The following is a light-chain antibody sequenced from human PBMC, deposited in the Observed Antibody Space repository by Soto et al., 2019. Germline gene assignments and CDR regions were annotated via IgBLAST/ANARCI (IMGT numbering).Light chain of an antibody. J-gene: IGKJ1*01. CDR2: GAS. Sequence: EIVLTQSPGTLSLSPGERATLSCRASQSVSSSYLAWYQQKPGQAPRLLSYGASFRATGIPDRFSGSGSGTDFTLTISALEPEDFAVYYCQQYGSSRTFGQGTKVEFK. CDR3: QQYGSSRT. V-gene: IGKV3-20*01. CDR1: QSVSSSY.